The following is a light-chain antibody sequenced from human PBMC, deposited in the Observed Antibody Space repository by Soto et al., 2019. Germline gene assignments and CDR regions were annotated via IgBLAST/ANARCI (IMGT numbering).Light chain of an antibody. J-gene: IGLJ3*02. V-gene: IGLV2-14*03. CDR1: SSDIGSYNY. CDR3: SSYGASSTL. Sequence: QSVLTQPASLSGSPGQSITISCTGTSSDIGSYNYVSWYQQHPGKAPKLMIFDVSYRPSGFSDRFSGSKSGNTASLAISGLQPEDEADYYCSSYGASSTLFGGGTKLTVL. CDR2: DVS.